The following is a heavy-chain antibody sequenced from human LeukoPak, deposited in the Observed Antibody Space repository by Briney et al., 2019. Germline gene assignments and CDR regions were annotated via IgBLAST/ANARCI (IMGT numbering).Heavy chain of an antibody. CDR3: ARDGDYGDYVLVGPRDYYYGMDV. CDR1: GYTFTSYG. V-gene: IGHV1-18*01. D-gene: IGHD4-17*01. J-gene: IGHJ6*02. CDR2: ISAYNGNT. Sequence: RASAKVSCKASGYTFTSYGIRWVRQAPGQGLEWMGWISAYNGNTNYAQKLQGRVTMTTDTSTSTAYMELRSLRSDDTAVYYCARDGDYGDYVLVGPRDYYYGMDVWGQGTTVTVSS.